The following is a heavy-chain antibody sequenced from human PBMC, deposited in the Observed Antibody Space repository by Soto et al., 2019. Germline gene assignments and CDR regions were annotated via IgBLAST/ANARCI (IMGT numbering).Heavy chain of an antibody. J-gene: IGHJ6*03. V-gene: IGHV4-59*08. CDR3: ARQGSNYGLYYYYYMDV. CDR2: IYYSGST. CDR1: GGSLSSYY. D-gene: IGHD4-4*01. Sequence: PSETLSLTCTVSGGSLSSYYWTWIRQPPGKGLEWIGYIYYSGSTKYNPSLKSRVTISVDTSNNQFSLKLSSVAAADTAVYYCARQGSNYGLYYYYYMDVWGKGTTVTVSS.